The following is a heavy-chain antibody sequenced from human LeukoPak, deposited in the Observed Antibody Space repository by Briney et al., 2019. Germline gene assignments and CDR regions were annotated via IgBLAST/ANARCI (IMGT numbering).Heavy chain of an antibody. D-gene: IGHD3-9*01. CDR1: GFTFSSYA. V-gene: IGHV3-30-3*01. CDR3: ARDLTHLTGYPGYFYGMDV. CDR2: ISYDGSNK. J-gene: IGHJ6*02. Sequence: PGGSLRLSCAASGFTFSSYAMHWVRQAPGKGLEWVAVISYDGSNKYYADSVKGRFTISRDISKNTLHLQMNSLRIEDTGVYYCARDLTHLTGYPGYFYGMDVWGQGTTVTVSS.